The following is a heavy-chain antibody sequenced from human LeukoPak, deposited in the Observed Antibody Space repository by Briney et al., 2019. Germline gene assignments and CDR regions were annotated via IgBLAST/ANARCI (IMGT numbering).Heavy chain of an antibody. CDR2: IIPIFGTS. V-gene: IGHV1-69*06. CDR1: GGTFISYG. D-gene: IGHD3-3*01. J-gene: IGHJ6*03. CDR3: ARDRKTISQYQVYFMDV. Sequence: HRASVKVSCKASGGTFISYGFSWVRQAPGQGLEWMGRIIPIFGTSNYAQKFQGRVTITWDKSTNTAYMELNSLTSEDTALYYCARDRKTISQYQVYFMDVWGKGTTVIVSS.